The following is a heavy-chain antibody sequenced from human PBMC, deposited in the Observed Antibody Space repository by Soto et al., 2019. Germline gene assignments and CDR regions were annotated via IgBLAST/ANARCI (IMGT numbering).Heavy chain of an antibody. D-gene: IGHD3-22*01. V-gene: IGHV1-69*06. CDR2: IIPIFGTA. CDR1: GGTFSSYA. Sequence: SVKVSCKASGGTFSSYAISWVRQAPGQGLEWMGGIIPIFGTANYAQKFQGRVTITADKSTSTAYMELSSLRSEDTAVYYCARDRDYYDSSGYPYDAFDIWGQGTMVTVSS. J-gene: IGHJ3*02. CDR3: ARDRDYYDSSGYPYDAFDI.